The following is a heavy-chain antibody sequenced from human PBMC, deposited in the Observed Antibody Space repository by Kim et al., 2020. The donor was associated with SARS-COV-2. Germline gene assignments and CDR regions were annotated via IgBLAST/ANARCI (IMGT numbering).Heavy chain of an antibody. CDR3: ARGFAPQEYYFDY. D-gene: IGHD3-10*01. J-gene: IGHJ4*02. V-gene: IGHV1-2*04. Sequence: YAQKFQGWVTMTRDTSISTAYMELSRLRSDDTAVYYCARGFAPQEYYFDYWGQGTLVTVSS.